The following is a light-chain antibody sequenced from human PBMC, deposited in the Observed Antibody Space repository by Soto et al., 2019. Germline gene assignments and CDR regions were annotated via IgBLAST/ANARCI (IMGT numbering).Light chain of an antibody. CDR1: SSNIGAGYD. V-gene: IGLV1-40*01. CDR3: QSYDSSLSDV. Sequence: QSVLTQPPSVSGAPGQRVTISCTGGSSNIGAGYDVHWYQQLPGTAPKLLIYGNSNRPSGVPDRFSGSKSGTSASLAITGLQAEDEADYYCQSYDSSLSDVFGTGTKVNVL. J-gene: IGLJ1*01. CDR2: GNS.